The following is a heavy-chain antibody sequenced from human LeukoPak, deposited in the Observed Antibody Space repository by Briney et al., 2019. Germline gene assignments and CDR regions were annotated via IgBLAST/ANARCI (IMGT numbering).Heavy chain of an antibody. CDR2: INPNSGGT. CDR3: ARSYCSGGSCYGSN. V-gene: IGHV1-2*02. CDR1: GYTFTGYY. Sequence: ASVTVSCKASGYTFTGYYMHWVRQAPGQGLEWMGWINPNSGGTNYAQKFQGRVTMTRDTSISTAYMELSRLRSDDTAVYYCARSYCSGGSCYGSNWGQGTLVTVSS. D-gene: IGHD2-15*01. J-gene: IGHJ4*02.